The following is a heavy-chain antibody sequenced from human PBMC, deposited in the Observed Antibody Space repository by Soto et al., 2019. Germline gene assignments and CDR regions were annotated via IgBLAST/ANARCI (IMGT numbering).Heavy chain of an antibody. V-gene: IGHV3-15*01. D-gene: IGHD6-13*01. CDR3: TTGYSSSWTYYGMDV. CDR2: IKSKTDGGTT. Sequence: PGGSLRLSCAASGFTFSNAWMSWVRQAPGKGLEWVGRIKSKTDGGTTDYAAPVKGRFTISRDDSKNTLYLQMNSLKTEDTAVYYCTTGYSSSWTYYGMDVWGQGTTVTVSS. CDR1: GFTFSNAW. J-gene: IGHJ6*02.